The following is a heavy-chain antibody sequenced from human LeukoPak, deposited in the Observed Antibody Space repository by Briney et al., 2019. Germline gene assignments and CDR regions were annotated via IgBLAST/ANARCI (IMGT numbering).Heavy chain of an antibody. D-gene: IGHD3-16*01. V-gene: IGHV3-53*01. CDR3: ARDFFRLRGFVY. CDR2: IYSGGST. Sequence: GGSLRLSCAASGFTVSSNYMSWVRQAPGKGLEWVSVIYSGGSTYYADSVKGRFTISRDNSKNTLYLQMNSLRAEDTAVYYCARDFFRLRGFVYWGQGTLVTVSS. J-gene: IGHJ4*02. CDR1: GFTVSSNY.